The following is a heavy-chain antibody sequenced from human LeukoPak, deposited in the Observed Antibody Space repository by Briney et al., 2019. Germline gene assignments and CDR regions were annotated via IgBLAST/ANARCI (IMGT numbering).Heavy chain of an antibody. Sequence: ASVTVSFTAAGYTFTSYGSSWVRQAPGQGLEWMGWISAYNGNTNYAQKLQGRVTMTTDTSTSTAYMELRSLRSDDTAVYYCARDCSGGSCYSPLFDYWGQGTLVTVSS. CDR1: GYTFTSYG. CDR2: ISAYNGNT. CDR3: ARDCSGGSCYSPLFDY. J-gene: IGHJ4*02. V-gene: IGHV1-18*01. D-gene: IGHD2-15*01.